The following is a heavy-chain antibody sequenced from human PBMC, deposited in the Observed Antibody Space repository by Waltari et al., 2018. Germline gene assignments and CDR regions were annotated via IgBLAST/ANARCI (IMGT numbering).Heavy chain of an antibody. CDR2: IYPGDSYT. Sequence: EVQLVQSGAEVKKPGESLKISCKGSGYSFTSYWIGWVRQMPGKGLEWLGIIYPGDSYTRYSPSFQGQVTISADKSTSTAYMELSSLRSEDTAVYYCARDWYRGGTPLRNLWGQGTTVTVSS. CDR1: GYSFTSYW. D-gene: IGHD1-26*01. CDR3: ARDWYRGGTPLRNL. V-gene: IGHV5-51*01. J-gene: IGHJ6*02.